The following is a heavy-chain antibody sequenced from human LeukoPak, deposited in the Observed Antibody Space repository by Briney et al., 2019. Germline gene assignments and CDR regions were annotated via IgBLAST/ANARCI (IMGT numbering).Heavy chain of an antibody. D-gene: IGHD6-19*01. Sequence: GGSLRLSCAASGFTFSSYAMHWVRQAPGKGLEWVAFIRYDGRNKYYADSVKGRFTISRDNSKNTLYLQMNSLRAEDTAVYYCAKPAISSRGWYYDYWGQGTLVTVSS. CDR1: GFTFSSYA. V-gene: IGHV3-30*02. J-gene: IGHJ4*02. CDR2: IRYDGRNK. CDR3: AKPAISSRGWYYDY.